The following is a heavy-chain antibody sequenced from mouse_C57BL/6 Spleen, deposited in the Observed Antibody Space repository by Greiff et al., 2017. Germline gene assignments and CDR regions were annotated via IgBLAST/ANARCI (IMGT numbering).Heavy chain of an antibody. V-gene: IGHV1-55*01. D-gene: IGHD2-1*01. CDR3: ARSGYGNYFAWFAD. Sequence: QVQLQQPGAELVKPGASVKMSCKASGYTFTSYWITWVKQRPGQGLEWIGDIYPGSGSTNYNEKFKSKATLTVDTTSSTAYMQLSSLTSEDSAVEYCARSGYGNYFAWFADWGQGTLVTVSA. CDR2: IYPGSGST. J-gene: IGHJ3*01. CDR1: GYTFTSYW.